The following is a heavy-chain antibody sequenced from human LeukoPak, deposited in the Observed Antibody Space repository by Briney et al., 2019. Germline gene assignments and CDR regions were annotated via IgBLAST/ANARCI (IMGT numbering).Heavy chain of an antibody. V-gene: IGHV3-30*18. CDR1: GFTFSSFG. CDR2: MSYDGGNE. J-gene: IGHJ6*02. Sequence: GGSLRLSCAASGFTFSSFGIRWVRQSPGKGLEWVAVMSYDGGNEYYADSVKGRFTISRDNSKDTLYLQMNSLRGEDTAVYYCVKDLSSGWYAYYGMDVWGQGTTVTVSS. D-gene: IGHD6-19*01. CDR3: VKDLSSGWYAYYGMDV.